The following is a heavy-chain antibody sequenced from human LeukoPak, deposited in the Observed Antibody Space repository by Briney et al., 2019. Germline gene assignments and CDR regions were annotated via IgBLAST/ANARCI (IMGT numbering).Heavy chain of an antibody. CDR1: GDSISSYY. CDR3: ARIRGFIDY. J-gene: IGHJ4*02. V-gene: IGHV4-59*01. D-gene: IGHD5-12*01. Sequence: SETLSLTCTVSGDSISSYYWSWIRQPPGKGLEWIGYIYYSGSTNYNPSLKSRVTISVDTSKNQFSLKLSSVTAADTAVYYCARIRGFIDYWGQGTLVTVSS. CDR2: IYYSGST.